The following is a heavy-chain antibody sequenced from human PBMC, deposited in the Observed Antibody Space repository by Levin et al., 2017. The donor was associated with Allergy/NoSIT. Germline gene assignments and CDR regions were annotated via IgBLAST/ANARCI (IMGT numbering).Heavy chain of an antibody. J-gene: IGHJ4*02. CDR3: PKAVTSWYSEIVH. CDR2: IMFCFLNP. Sequence: PGGSLRLSCAASGFTFSTYAMSWVRQAPGKGLEWLSCIMFCFLNPPSSSSFPGRFTISRDNSKDTLYLQMNSLTAEDTAIYYCPKAVTSWYSEIVHWGQGTLVTVSS. V-gene: IGHV3-23*01. CDR1: GFTFSTYA. D-gene: IGHD2-2*02.